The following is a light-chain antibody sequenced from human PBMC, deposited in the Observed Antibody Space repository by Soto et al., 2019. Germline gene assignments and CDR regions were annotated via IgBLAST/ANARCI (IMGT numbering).Light chain of an antibody. CDR3: QQYGLT. Sequence: EIVLTQSPGTLSLSPGERATLSCRASQSVSSSYLAWYQQKPGQAPRLLIYGASSRATGIPDRFSCSGSGTDFTLTIGRLEPEDFAVYYCQQYGLTFGGGTKVEIK. CDR2: GAS. V-gene: IGKV3-20*01. CDR1: QSVSSSY. J-gene: IGKJ4*01.